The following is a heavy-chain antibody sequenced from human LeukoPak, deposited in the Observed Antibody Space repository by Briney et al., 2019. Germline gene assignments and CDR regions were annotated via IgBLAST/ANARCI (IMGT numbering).Heavy chain of an antibody. J-gene: IGHJ4*02. Sequence: GESLKISFKGSGYPFTSYWIGWVRQMPGKGLEGMGIIYPGDSDTRYSQSFKGRVTLSADKYISTAYLQWSSLKASDTAMYYCARRVPDDWFEYWGQGTLVTVSS. CDR1: GYPFTSYW. CDR2: IYPGDSDT. V-gene: IGHV5-51*01. CDR3: ARRVPDDWFEY. D-gene: IGHD3-3*01.